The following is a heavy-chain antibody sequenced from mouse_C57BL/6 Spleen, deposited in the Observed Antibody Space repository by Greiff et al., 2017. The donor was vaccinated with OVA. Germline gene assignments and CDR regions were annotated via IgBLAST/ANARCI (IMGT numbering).Heavy chain of an antibody. CDR2: INPNNGGT. CDR1: GYTFTDYN. J-gene: IGHJ4*01. V-gene: IGHV1-22*01. Sequence: EVQRVESGPELVKPGASVKMSCKASGYTFTDYNMHWVKQSHGKSLEWIGYINPNNGGTSYNQKFKGKATLTVNKSSSTAYMELRSLTSEDSAVYYCARGIYYYGSSCAMDYWGQGTSVTVSS. D-gene: IGHD1-1*01. CDR3: ARGIYYYGSSCAMDY.